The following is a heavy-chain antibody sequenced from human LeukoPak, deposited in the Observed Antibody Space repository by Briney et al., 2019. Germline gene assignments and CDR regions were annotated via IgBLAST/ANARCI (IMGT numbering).Heavy chain of an antibody. D-gene: IGHD2-2*01. Sequence: SVKVSCKASGGTFSSYAISWVRQAPGQGLEWMGGIIPIFGTANYAQEFQGRVTITADESTSTAYMELSGLRSEDTAVYYCARDPVAPVVPAAKAFDIWGQGTMVTVSS. CDR2: IIPIFGTA. J-gene: IGHJ3*02. V-gene: IGHV1-69*13. CDR1: GGTFSSYA. CDR3: ARDPVAPVVPAAKAFDI.